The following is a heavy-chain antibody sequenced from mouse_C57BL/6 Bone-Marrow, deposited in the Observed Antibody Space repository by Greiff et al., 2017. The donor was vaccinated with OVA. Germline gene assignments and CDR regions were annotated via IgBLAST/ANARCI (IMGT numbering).Heavy chain of an antibody. CDR3: ARQDDYDEEVYAMDY. Sequence: EVMLVESGGDLVKPGGSLKLSCAASGFTFSSYGMSWVRQTPDKRLEWVATISSGGSYTYYPDSVKGRFTISRDNAKNTLYLQMSSLKSEDAAMYYCARQDDYDEEVYAMDYWGQGTSVTVSS. D-gene: IGHD2-4*01. V-gene: IGHV5-6*01. J-gene: IGHJ4*01. CDR1: GFTFSSYG. CDR2: ISSGGSYT.